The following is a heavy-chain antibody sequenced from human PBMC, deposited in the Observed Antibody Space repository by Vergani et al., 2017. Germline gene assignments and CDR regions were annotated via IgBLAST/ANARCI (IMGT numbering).Heavy chain of an antibody. J-gene: IGHJ6*03. D-gene: IGHD1-1*01. CDR2: ISYDGSKK. Sequence: QVQLVESGGGEVQPGRSLRLSCSAAGYPFSDYGVHWVRQAPGKGLEWGSVISYDGSKKNYADSVKGRFTISRDNSKNTLYLEMNALRAEDTAVYYCARDFLTRVTTLDYYYMGVWGKGTTVTVSS. CDR1: GYPFSDYG. V-gene: IGHV3-30*03. CDR3: ARDFLTRVTTLDYYYMGV.